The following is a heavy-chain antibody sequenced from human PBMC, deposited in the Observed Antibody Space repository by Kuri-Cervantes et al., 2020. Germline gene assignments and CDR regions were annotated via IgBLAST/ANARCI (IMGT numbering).Heavy chain of an antibody. Sequence: SETLSLTCAVYGGSFSGYYWSWIRQPPGKGLEWIGEINHSGSTYYNPSLKSRVTISVDTSKNQFSLKLSSVTAADTAVYYCARVRPYGDHFDYWGQGTLVTVSS. CDR3: ARVRPYGDHFDY. D-gene: IGHD3-10*01. V-gene: IGHV4-34*01. CDR1: GGSFSGYY. J-gene: IGHJ4*02. CDR2: INHSGST.